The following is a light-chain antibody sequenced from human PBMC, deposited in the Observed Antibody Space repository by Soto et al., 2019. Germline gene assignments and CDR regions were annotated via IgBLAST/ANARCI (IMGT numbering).Light chain of an antibody. CDR1: SSDIGNYNY. Sequence: QSVLTQPASVSGSPGQSITIYCTGTSSDIGNYNYVSWYQQHPGKAPKLMIFDVSNRPSGVSNRFSGSKSGNTSSLTISGLQTEDEADYFCSSYTSNSTPYVFGTGTKLTVL. CDR2: DVS. CDR3: SSYTSNSTPYV. J-gene: IGLJ1*01. V-gene: IGLV2-14*01.